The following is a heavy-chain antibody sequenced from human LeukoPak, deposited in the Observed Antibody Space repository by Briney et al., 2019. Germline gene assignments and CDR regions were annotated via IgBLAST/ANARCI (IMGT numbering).Heavy chain of an antibody. CDR3: ARGGNYFDY. CDR2: ISYDGSNK. J-gene: IGHJ4*02. V-gene: IGHV3-30*03. Sequence: GGSLRLSCAASGFTFSSYGMHWVRQAPGKGLEWVAVISYDGSNKYYADSVKGRFTISRDNSKNTLYLQMNSLRAEDTAVYYCARGGNYFDYWGQGTLVTVSS. CDR1: GFTFSSYG.